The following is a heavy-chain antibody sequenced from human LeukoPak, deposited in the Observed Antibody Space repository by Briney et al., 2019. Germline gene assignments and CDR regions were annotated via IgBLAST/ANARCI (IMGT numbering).Heavy chain of an antibody. V-gene: IGHV4-31*03. D-gene: IGHD2-15*01. Sequence: SETLSLTCTVSGGSLSSGGYYWSWLRQHPGTGLEWIGYIYYSGSTYYNPSLKSRVTISVDTSKNQFSLKLSSVTAADTAVYYCARGTYCSGGSCYDLWGQGTLVTVSS. CDR2: IYYSGST. CDR3: ARGTYCSGGSCYDL. CDR1: GGSLSSGGYY. J-gene: IGHJ4*02.